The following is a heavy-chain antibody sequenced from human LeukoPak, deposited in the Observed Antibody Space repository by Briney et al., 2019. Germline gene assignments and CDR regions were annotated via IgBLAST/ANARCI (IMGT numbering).Heavy chain of an antibody. J-gene: IGHJ4*02. CDR3: TREDYGEYNFDY. CDR1: GFTFSSFW. V-gene: IGHV3-7*03. Sequence: GGSLRLSCVASGFTFSSFWMSWVRQTPGKGLEWVANTRQDGSVQNYVDSVKGRFTISRDNAKNSVYLQLNSLRAEDTAVYYCTREDYGEYNFDYWGQGTLVTVSS. CDR2: TRQDGSVQ. D-gene: IGHD4-17*01.